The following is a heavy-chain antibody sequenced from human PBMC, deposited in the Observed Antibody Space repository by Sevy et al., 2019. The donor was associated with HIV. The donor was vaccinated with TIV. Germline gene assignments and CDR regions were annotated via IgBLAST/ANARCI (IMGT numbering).Heavy chain of an antibody. D-gene: IGHD2-15*01. CDR1: GGSISSHY. V-gene: IGHV4-59*11. Sequence: SEILSLTCTVSGGSISSHYWSWIRQPPGKGLEWLGYIYYPGSTNYNPSLKSRVTISVDMSKKQFSLKLSSVTATDTAVYYCTIGLKDRRGGSCLWYFEHWGQGTLVTVSS. CDR3: TIGLKDRRGGSCLWYFEH. CDR2: IYYPGST. J-gene: IGHJ1*01.